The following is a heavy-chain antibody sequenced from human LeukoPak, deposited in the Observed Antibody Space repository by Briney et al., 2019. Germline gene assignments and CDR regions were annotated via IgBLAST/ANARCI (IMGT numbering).Heavy chain of an antibody. Sequence: GGSLRLSCAASGFTFSSYSMNWVRQAPGKGLEWVSSISSSSSYIYYADSVKGRFTISRDNAKNSLYLQMNSLRAEDTAVYYCASGGGYCSSTSCYVSPLYYYYYGMDVWGQGTTVTVSS. V-gene: IGHV3-21*01. CDR1: GFTFSSYS. CDR2: ISSSSSYI. CDR3: ASGGGYCSSTSCYVSPLYYYYYGMDV. J-gene: IGHJ6*02. D-gene: IGHD2-2*01.